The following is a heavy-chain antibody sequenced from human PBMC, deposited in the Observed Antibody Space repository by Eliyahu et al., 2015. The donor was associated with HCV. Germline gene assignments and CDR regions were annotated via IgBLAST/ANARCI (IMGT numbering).Heavy chain of an antibody. Sequence: EVQLVESGGGLVKPGGSXRLSCAASGFTFSSYXMXWVRQAPGKGLEWVSSISSSSSYIYYADSVKGRFTISRDNAKNSLYLQMNSLRAEDTAVYYCARDFRVAYCGGDCYPGGVDAFDIWGQGTMVTVSS. CDR3: ARDFRVAYCGGDCYPGGVDAFDI. D-gene: IGHD2-21*02. CDR2: ISSSSSYI. J-gene: IGHJ3*02. V-gene: IGHV3-21*01. CDR1: GFTFSSYX.